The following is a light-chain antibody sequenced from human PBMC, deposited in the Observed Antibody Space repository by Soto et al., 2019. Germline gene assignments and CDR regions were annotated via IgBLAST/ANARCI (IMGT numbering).Light chain of an antibody. V-gene: IGKV3-20*01. J-gene: IGKJ1*01. CDR1: QSVVSSY. CDR2: GAS. Sequence: IVLTQSPGTLSLSPGERATLSCRASQSVVSSYLTWYQQKPGQAPRLLIYGASSRATGIPDRFSGSGSGTDFTLTISRLEPEDFAVYYCQQFGTGTFGQGTKVDIK. CDR3: QQFGTGT.